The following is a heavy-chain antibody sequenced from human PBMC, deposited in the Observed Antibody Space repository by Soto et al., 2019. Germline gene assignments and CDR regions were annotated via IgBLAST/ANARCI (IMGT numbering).Heavy chain of an antibody. CDR3: VRSGDNYNLLDY. V-gene: IGHV3-11*06. CDR2: SSNSGSFT. Sequence: GGSLRLSCAASGFAFSDHYMSWIRQAPGKGLEWIGYSSNSGSFTRYADSVEGRFSISRDNAKNSLFLQINSLRGDDTAIYYCVRSGDNYNLLDYCGQGTPVTVSS. D-gene: IGHD1-1*01. J-gene: IGHJ4*02. CDR1: GFAFSDHY.